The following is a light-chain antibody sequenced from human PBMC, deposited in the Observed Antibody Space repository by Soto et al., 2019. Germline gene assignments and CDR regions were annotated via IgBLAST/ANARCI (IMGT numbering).Light chain of an antibody. CDR3: QQYNSWPLT. CDR2: DIF. V-gene: IGKV3D-15*01. CDR1: QSVLSD. J-gene: IGKJ4*01. Sequence: VLTQSPGTLSLSPGDTASLSCRASQSVLSDFLAWYQQKPGQAPRLVIYDIFTRATGVPSRISGSGSGTEFTLTISSLQSEDFAVYYCQQYNSWPLTFGGGTKVDIK.